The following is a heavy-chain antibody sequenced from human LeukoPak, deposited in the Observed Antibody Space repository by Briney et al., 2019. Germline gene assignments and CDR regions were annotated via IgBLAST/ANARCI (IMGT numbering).Heavy chain of an antibody. V-gene: IGHV1-2*02. D-gene: IGHD6-6*01. CDR2: INPNSGGT. CDR3: ARDSSSSGGDFDY. Sequence: ASVKVSCKASGFTFSGYYMHWVRQAPGQGFEWMGWINPNSGGTNFAQKFQGRVTMTRDTSINTVYMELSSLGSDDTAVYYCARDSSSSGGDFDYWGQGTLVTVSS. J-gene: IGHJ4*02. CDR1: GFTFSGYY.